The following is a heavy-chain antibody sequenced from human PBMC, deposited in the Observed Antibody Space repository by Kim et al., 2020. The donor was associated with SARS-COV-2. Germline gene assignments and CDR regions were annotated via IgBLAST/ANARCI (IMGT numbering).Heavy chain of an antibody. CDR1: GFTFSSYS. Sequence: GSLRLSCAASGFTFSSYSMNWVRQAPGKGLEWVSYISSSSSTIYYADSVKGRFTISRDNAKNSLYLQMNSLRAEDTAVYYCARASRIGVFYYYGMDVWGQGTTVTVSS. CDR2: ISSSSSTI. CDR3: ARASRIGVFYYYGMDV. J-gene: IGHJ6*02. D-gene: IGHD3-16*01. V-gene: IGHV3-48*01.